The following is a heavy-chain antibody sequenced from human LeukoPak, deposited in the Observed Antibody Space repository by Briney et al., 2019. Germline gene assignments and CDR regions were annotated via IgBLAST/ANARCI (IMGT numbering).Heavy chain of an antibody. CDR2: ISSSGSTI. D-gene: IGHD3-10*01. J-gene: IGHJ4*02. CDR1: GFTFSSYA. CDR3: ARDVHRGSYFDY. V-gene: IGHV3-48*03. Sequence: GGSLRLSCAASGFTFSSYAMNWVRQAPGKGLEWVSYISSSGSTIYYADSVKGRFTISRDNAKNSLYLQMNSLRAEDTAVYYCARDVHRGSYFDYWGQGTLVTVSS.